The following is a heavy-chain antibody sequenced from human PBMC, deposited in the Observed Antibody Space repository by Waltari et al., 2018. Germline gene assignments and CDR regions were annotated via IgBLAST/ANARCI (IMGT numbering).Heavy chain of an antibody. CDR3: ARSFTIAWYFDL. CDR1: GYSISSGYY. J-gene: IGHJ2*01. D-gene: IGHD3-10*01. Sequence: QVQLQESGPGLVKPSETLSLTCAVSGYSISSGYYWGWIRQPPGKGLEWIGSIYHSGSTYDNPSLKSRVTISVDTSKNQFSLKRSSVTAADTAVYYCARSFTIAWYFDLWGRGTLVTVSS. CDR2: IYHSGST. V-gene: IGHV4-38-2*01.